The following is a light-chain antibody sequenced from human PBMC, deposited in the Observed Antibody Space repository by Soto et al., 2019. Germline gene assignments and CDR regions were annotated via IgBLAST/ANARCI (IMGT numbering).Light chain of an antibody. CDR3: QQTYSTPPT. Sequence: DIQMTQSPSSLSASVGDRVTITCRASQSISSYLNWYQLKPGKAPNLLIYAASSLQGGVPSRFSGSGSGTDFPLTISSLQPEDFAPYYCQQTYSTPPTFGQGTNLEIK. J-gene: IGKJ2*01. V-gene: IGKV1-39*01. CDR1: QSISSY. CDR2: AAS.